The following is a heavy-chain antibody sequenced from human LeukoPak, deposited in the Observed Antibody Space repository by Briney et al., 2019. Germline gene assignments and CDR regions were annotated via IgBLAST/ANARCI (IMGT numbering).Heavy chain of an antibody. Sequence: SETLSLTCAVSGRSVSSYYWSSIRQPAGKGLEWIGRIYTSGSTNYNPSLKSRVTMSVDTSKNQFSLKLSSVTSTDTAVYFCARGNVGVPAVITRYYDSGSRYYFDYWGQGTLVTVSS. CDR2: IYTSGST. V-gene: IGHV4-4*07. J-gene: IGHJ4*02. CDR3: ARGNVGVPAVITRYYDSGSRYYFDY. D-gene: IGHD3-10*01. CDR1: GRSVSSYY.